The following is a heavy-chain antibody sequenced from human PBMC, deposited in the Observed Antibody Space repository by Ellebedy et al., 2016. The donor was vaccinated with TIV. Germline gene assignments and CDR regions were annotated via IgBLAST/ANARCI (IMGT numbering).Heavy chain of an antibody. CDR2: ITPNSGGT. J-gene: IGHJ4*02. CDR1: GYTFTDYY. D-gene: IGHD2-21*01. V-gene: IGHV1-2*02. Sequence: AASVKVSCKTSGYTFTDYYIHWVRQAPGQGLEWMAWITPNSGGTNYAQKFQGRVTVTRDTSTGTAFLELSRLKSDDTAVYYCTRDLTNILSGDYWGQGTLITVSS. CDR3: TRDLTNILSGDY.